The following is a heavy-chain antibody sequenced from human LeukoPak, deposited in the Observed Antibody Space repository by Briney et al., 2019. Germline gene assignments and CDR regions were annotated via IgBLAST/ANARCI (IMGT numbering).Heavy chain of an antibody. D-gene: IGHD3-22*01. V-gene: IGHV4-61*01. CDR3: ARDYSGDYDSSGYWCYLDY. Sequence: PSEALSLTCIVSGDSVSSGYYYWSWIRQPPGKGLEWIGNIHYSGRTNYNPSLKSRVTISVDTSKNQFSLKLSSVTAADTAVYYCARDYSGDYDSSGYWCYLDYWGQGFLVTVSS. CDR1: GDSVSSGYYY. J-gene: IGHJ4*02. CDR2: IHYSGRT.